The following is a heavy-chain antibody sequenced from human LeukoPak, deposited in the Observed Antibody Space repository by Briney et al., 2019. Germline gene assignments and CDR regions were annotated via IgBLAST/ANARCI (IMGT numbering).Heavy chain of an antibody. V-gene: IGHV5-51*01. CDR2: IYPSDSDT. Sequence: GESLKISCKGSGYSFTSYWIGWVRQMPGKGLEWMGIIYPSDSDTRYSPSFQGQVTISADKSISTAYLQWSSLKASDTAISYCARRPYYYGMDVWGQGTAVTVSS. J-gene: IGHJ6*02. CDR3: ARRPYYYGMDV. CDR1: GYSFTSYW.